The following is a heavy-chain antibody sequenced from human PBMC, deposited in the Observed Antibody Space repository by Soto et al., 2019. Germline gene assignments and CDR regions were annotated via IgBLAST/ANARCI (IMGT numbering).Heavy chain of an antibody. Sequence: GVSLRLSCAASGFTFRSYAVSLVRQAPGKGLEWVSAISGSGGSTYYADSVKGRFTISRDNSKNTLYLQMNSLRAEDTAVYYCAKVYYYDSSGYNLGGYYYYYGMDVWGQGTTVTVSS. J-gene: IGHJ6*02. D-gene: IGHD3-22*01. V-gene: IGHV3-23*01. CDR2: ISGSGGST. CDR3: AKVYYYDSSGYNLGGYYYYYGMDV. CDR1: GFTFRSYA.